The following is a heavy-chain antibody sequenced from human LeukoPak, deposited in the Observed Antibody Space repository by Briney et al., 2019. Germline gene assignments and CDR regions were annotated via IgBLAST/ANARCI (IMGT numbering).Heavy chain of an antibody. CDR1: GYTFTGYY. CDR3: AREYGGSGRDY. Sequence: ASVKVSCKASGYTFTGYYMHWVRQAPGQGLEWMGWINPNSGGTNYAQKFQGRVTMTGDTPISTAYMELSRLRSDDTAVYYCAREYGGSGRDYWGQGTLVTVSS. V-gene: IGHV1-2*02. CDR2: INPNSGGT. J-gene: IGHJ4*02. D-gene: IGHD4-23*01.